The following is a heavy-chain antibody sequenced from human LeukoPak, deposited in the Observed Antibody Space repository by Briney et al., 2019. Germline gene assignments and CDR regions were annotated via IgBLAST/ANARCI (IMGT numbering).Heavy chain of an antibody. V-gene: IGHV3-74*01. CDR2: INSDGSST. J-gene: IGHJ4*02. D-gene: IGHD2-15*01. CDR1: GFTFSSYW. Sequence: GGSLRLSCAASGFTFSSYWMHWVRQAPGKGLVWVSRINSDGSSTSYADSVKGRFTISRDNAKNTLYLQMNSLRAEDTAVYYCVRDSPHSGFNIDLDSWGQGTLVTVSS. CDR3: VRDSPHSGFNIDLDS.